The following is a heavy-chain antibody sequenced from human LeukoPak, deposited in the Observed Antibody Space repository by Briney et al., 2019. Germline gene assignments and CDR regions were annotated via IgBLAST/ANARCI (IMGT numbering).Heavy chain of an antibody. CDR2: ISSSGSTI. CDR1: GFTFSSYE. J-gene: IGHJ4*02. Sequence: GGSLRLSCAASGFTFSSYEMNWVRQAPGKGLEWVSYISSSGSTIYYADSVKGRFTISRDNAKNSLYLQMNSLGAEDTAVYYCARGWASEAFDYWGQGTLVTVSS. V-gene: IGHV3-48*03. CDR3: ARGWASEAFDY. D-gene: IGHD3-16*01.